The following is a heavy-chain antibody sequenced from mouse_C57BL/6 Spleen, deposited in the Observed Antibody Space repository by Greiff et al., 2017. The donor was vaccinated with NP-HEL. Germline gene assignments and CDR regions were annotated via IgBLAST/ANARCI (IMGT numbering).Heavy chain of an antibody. J-gene: IGHJ1*03. D-gene: IGHD1-1*01. Sequence: VQLQQSGVELLKPGASVKFSCKALGYTFTGYWLAWVKQSLGHGFEWIGEFLPGSGSTNSTEKSKGKATFTADTSTDTAYMQLSSLTTEDTAIYYCANHYYESSYGNFDVWGTGTTVTVSS. CDR2: FLPGSGST. CDR1: GYTFTGYW. CDR3: ANHYYESSYGNFDV. V-gene: IGHV1-9*01.